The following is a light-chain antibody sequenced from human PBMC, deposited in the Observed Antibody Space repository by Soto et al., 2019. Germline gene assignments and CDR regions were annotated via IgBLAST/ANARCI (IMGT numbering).Light chain of an antibody. CDR1: QSVSVY. Sequence: EIVLTQSPATLSLSPGERATLSCRASQSVSVYLAWYQQKPGQAPRLLIYDTSNRATGIPARFSGSGSGTDFTLTISSLEPEDFAVYYCLQRRNWPLTFGGGTKV. V-gene: IGKV3-11*01. J-gene: IGKJ4*01. CDR3: LQRRNWPLT. CDR2: DTS.